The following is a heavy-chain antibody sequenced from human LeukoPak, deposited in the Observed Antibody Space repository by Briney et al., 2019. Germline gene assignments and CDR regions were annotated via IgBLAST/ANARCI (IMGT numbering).Heavy chain of an antibody. CDR2: IHNSGNS. Sequence: PSETLSLTCTASGGSISSYYWSWVRQPPGRGLEWIGYIHNSGNSNYNRSLKSRVTISVDTSKNQFSLKLSSVTAADTAVYYCARGQYDTLTGYEYYFDYWGQGTLVTVSS. J-gene: IGHJ4*02. V-gene: IGHV4-59*08. D-gene: IGHD3-9*01. CDR3: ARGQYDTLTGYEYYFDY. CDR1: GGSISSYY.